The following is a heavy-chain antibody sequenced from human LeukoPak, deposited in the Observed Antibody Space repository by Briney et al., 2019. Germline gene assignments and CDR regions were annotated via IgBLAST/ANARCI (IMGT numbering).Heavy chain of an antibody. CDR3: ARGAPYLYD. CDR2: INHVGST. Sequence: SETLSLTCAVYGGSFNTYYWSWIRQPPGQGLEWIGEINHVGSTNYNPSLKSRVTISLDTSKNRFSLKLNSVTAADTALYYCARGAPYLYDWGQGTLVTVSS. V-gene: IGHV4-34*01. CDR1: GGSFNTYY. J-gene: IGHJ1*01. D-gene: IGHD5/OR15-5a*01.